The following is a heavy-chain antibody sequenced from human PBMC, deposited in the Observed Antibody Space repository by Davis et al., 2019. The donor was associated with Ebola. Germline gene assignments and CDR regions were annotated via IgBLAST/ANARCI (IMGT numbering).Heavy chain of an antibody. J-gene: IGHJ6*02. Sequence: SVKVSCKASGYTFTSYGISWVRQAPGQALEWMGWITPFNGNTNYAQKFQDRVTITRDRSMSTAYMELSSLRSEDTAMYYCASAGVVPYYYYGMDVWGQGTTVTVSS. CDR2: ITPFNGNT. CDR3: ASAGVVPYYYYGMDV. CDR1: GYTFTSYG. D-gene: IGHD2-15*01. V-gene: IGHV1-45*02.